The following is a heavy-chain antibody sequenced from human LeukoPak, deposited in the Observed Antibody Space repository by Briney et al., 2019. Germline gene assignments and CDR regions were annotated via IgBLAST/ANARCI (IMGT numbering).Heavy chain of an antibody. Sequence: ASVKVSCKASGYTFTSYYMHWVRQAPGQGLEWMGIINPSGGSTSYAQKFQGRVTMTRDMSTSTVYMELSSLRSEDTAVYYCARGRGNYYVDYYHMDVWGKGTTVTISS. J-gene: IGHJ6*03. CDR3: ARGRGNYYVDYYHMDV. CDR2: INPSGGST. V-gene: IGHV1-46*01. D-gene: IGHD1-26*01. CDR1: GYTFTSYY.